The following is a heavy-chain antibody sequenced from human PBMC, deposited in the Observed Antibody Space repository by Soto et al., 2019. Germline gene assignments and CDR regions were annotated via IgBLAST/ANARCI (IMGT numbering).Heavy chain of an antibody. D-gene: IGHD2-2*01. V-gene: IGHV3-30*18. J-gene: IGHJ6*03. CDR1: GFTFSSYC. Sequence: PGGSLRLSCAASGFTFSSYCMHWVRQAPGKGLEWVAVISYDGSNKYYADSVKGRFTISRDNSKNTLYLQMNSLRAEDTAVYYCAKAVRVPAAYYYMDVWGKGTTVTVSS. CDR2: ISYDGSNK. CDR3: AKAVRVPAAYYYMDV.